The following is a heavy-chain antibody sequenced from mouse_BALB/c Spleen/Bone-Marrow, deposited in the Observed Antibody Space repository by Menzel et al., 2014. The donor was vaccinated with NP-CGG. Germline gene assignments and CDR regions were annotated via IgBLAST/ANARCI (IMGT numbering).Heavy chain of an antibody. J-gene: IGHJ2*01. Sequence: VKLVESGPEGVRPGVSVKISCKGSGYTFADYAMHWVKQSHAKSLEWIGVISTYNGNTNYNQKFKGKATMTVDKSSSTAYMELARLTSEDSAICYCARSPYGSRYYFDYWGQGTILTASS. CDR3: ARSPYGSRYYFDY. CDR1: GYTFADYA. V-gene: IGHV1-67*01. CDR2: ISTYNGNT. D-gene: IGHD1-1*01.